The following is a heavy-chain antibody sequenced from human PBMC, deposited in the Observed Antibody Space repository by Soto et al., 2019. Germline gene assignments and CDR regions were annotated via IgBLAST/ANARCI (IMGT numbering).Heavy chain of an antibody. CDR1: GGSMSSYY. Sequence: PTETLSLTCTVSGGSMSSYYWSWIRQPPGKGLEWIGYIYYSGSTNYNPYIKSRVTMTEDSLKNQFSLNLSSLTVADTSVYYCARRGYGPGFPYYYGMDVWGQGTTVTV. CDR2: IYYSGST. V-gene: IGHV4-59*01. J-gene: IGHJ6*02. CDR3: ARRGYGPGFPYYYGMDV. D-gene: IGHD3-10*01.